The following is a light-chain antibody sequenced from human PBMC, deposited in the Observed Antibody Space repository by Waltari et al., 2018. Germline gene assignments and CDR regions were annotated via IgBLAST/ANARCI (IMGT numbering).Light chain of an antibody. V-gene: IGKV1-39*01. Sequence: DIQMTQSPSSLSTGVGDRVTISCRASQDITSYLNWYQQKAGKAPKLLITFGSTLQSGVSSRFSGSGSGTDFTLTITNVQPEDSAYYYCQLSYTTPHTFGQGTKVEIK. CDR2: FGS. CDR3: QLSYTTPHT. CDR1: QDITSY. J-gene: IGKJ2*01.